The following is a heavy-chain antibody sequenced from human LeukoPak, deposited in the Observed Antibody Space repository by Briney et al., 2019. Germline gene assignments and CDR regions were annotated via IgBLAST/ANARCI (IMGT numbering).Heavy chain of an antibody. D-gene: IGHD7-27*01. J-gene: IGHJ6*03. CDR2: INHSGST. CDR1: GGSFSGYY. V-gene: IGHV4-34*01. Sequence: SETLSLTCAVYGGSFSGYYWSWIRQPPGKGLEWIGEINHSGSTNYNPSLKSRVTISVDTSKNQFSLKLSSVTAADTAVYYCASGTTTGDHYYYYYMDVWGKGTTVTISS. CDR3: ASGTTTGDHYYYYYMDV.